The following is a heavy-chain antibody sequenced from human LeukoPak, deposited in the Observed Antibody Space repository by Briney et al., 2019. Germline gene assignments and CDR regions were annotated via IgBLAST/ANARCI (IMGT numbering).Heavy chain of an antibody. V-gene: IGHV3-30*02. CDR1: GFTFSTHG. J-gene: IGHJ3*01. CDR2: VRFDGSNK. CDR3: AKDRSRDGYDAFDL. D-gene: IGHD5-24*01. Sequence: GGSLRLSCVASGFTFSTHGIHWVRQAPGKGLEWVAFVRFDGSNKYYADSVKGRFTISRDNSKNTLYVQMNSLRVEDTAVYYCAKDRSRDGYDAFDLWGQGTMVSVSS.